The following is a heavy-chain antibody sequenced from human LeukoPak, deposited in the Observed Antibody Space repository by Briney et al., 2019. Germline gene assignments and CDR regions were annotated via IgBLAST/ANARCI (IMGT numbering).Heavy chain of an antibody. J-gene: IGHJ4*02. CDR2: IKSKTDGGTT. Sequence: GGSLRLSCAASGFTFSNAWMSWVRQAPGKGLEWVGRIKSKTDGGTTDYAAPVKGRFTISRDDSKNTLYLQMSSLKTEDTAVYYCTGAGGVGPAAISSAYWGQGTLVTVSS. D-gene: IGHD2-2*02. CDR1: GFTFSNAW. V-gene: IGHV3-15*01. CDR3: TGAGGVGPAAISSAY.